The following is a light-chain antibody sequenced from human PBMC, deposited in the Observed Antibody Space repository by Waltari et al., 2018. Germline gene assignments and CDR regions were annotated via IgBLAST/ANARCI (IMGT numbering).Light chain of an antibody. J-gene: IGLJ2*01. CDR1: SSDVGGYNY. CDR2: DVN. CDR3: SSYRRSDIVV. Sequence: QSALTQPASVSGSPGQSITISCTGTSSDVGGYNYVSWYQHHPGEAPKIMIYDVNDRPSVVSNRFSGSKSRNTASLTISGLQAEDEADYYCSSYRRSDIVVFGGGTKLTVL. V-gene: IGLV2-14*03.